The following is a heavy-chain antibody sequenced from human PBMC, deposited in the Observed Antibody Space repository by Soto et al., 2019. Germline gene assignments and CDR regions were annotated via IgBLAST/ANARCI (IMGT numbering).Heavy chain of an antibody. CDR3: ARDTRPYYGLQD. V-gene: IGHV3-33*01. D-gene: IGHD3-3*01. CDR1: GFTLSTHG. Sequence: PGGSLRLSCETSGFTLSTHGIQWVRQAPGKGLEWVAGIWYDGTNIYYADSVKGRFTISRDKSKSTLYLQMNSLRAEDTAMYYCARDTRPYYGLQDWGQGILVTVSS. CDR2: IWYDGTNI. J-gene: IGHJ1*01.